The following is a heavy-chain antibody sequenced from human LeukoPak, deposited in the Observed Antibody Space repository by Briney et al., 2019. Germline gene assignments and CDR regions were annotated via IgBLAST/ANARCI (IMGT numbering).Heavy chain of an antibody. CDR2: INQDGSEK. J-gene: IGHJ4*02. D-gene: IGHD4-23*01. V-gene: IGHV3-7*01. CDR3: ARDRGYSNFDY. CDR1: GFTFSSYW. Sequence: GSLRLSCAASGFTFSSYWMSWVRQAPGKGLEWVANINQDGSEKNYLDSVKGRFTISRDNAKNSLYLQMNSLRAEDTAVYYCARDRGYSNFDYWGQGTLVTVSS.